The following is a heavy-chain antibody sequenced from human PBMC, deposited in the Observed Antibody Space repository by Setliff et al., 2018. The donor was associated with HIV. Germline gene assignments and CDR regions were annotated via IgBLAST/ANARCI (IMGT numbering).Heavy chain of an antibody. CDR3: ARVRSGSYGGRAYFDY. CDR1: GYTFTGYY. D-gene: IGHD1-26*01. CDR2: INPNSGGT. J-gene: IGHJ4*02. Sequence: GASVKVSCKASGYTFTGYYMHWVRQAPGQGLEWMGWINPNSGGTNYAQKFQGWVTITTDESTSTAYMELSGLRSEDTAVYYCARVRSGSYGGRAYFDYWGQGTLVTVSS. V-gene: IGHV1-2*04.